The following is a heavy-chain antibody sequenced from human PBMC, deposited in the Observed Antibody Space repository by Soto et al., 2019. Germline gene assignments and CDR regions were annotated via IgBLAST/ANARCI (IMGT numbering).Heavy chain of an antibody. CDR2: IFSNDEK. D-gene: IGHD3-10*01. CDR3: ARGNNLDYYGSGSYFRDYYYYYYMDV. V-gene: IGHV2-26*01. Sequence: QVTLKESGPVLVKPTETLTLTCTVSGFSLSNARMGVSWIRQPPGKALEWLAHIFSNDEKSYSTSLKSRLTISKDTSKSQVVLTMTNMDPVDTATYYCARGNNLDYYGSGSYFRDYYYYYYMDVWGKGTTVTVSS. CDR1: GFSLSNARMG. J-gene: IGHJ6*03.